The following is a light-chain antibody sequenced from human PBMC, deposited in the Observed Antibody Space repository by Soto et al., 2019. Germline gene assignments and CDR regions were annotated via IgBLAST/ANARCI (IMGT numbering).Light chain of an antibody. CDR2: RNN. V-gene: IGLV1-47*01. Sequence: QSVLTQPPSASGTPGQRVTISCSGSSSNIGSNYVYWYQQLPGTAPKLLIYRNNQRPSGVPDRFSGSKSGTSASLAISGLRSEDEAEYYCAAWDDSLSGPHYVFGTGTKLTVL. J-gene: IGLJ1*01. CDR3: AAWDDSLSGPHYV. CDR1: SSNIGSNY.